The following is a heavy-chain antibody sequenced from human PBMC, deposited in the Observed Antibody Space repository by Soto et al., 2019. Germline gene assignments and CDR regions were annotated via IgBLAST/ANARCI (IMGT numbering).Heavy chain of an antibody. D-gene: IGHD6-19*01. CDR1: GYTFTSYD. J-gene: IGHJ3*02. CDR2: MNPNIGNT. CDR3: ARGVVGSGWYRVRAFDI. Sequence: ASVKVSCKASGYTFTSYDINWVRQATGQGLEWIGWMNPNIGNTGYAQKFQGRVTMTRNTSISTAYMDLSSLRSEDTAVYYCARGVVGSGWYRVRAFDIWGQGTMVTVSS. V-gene: IGHV1-8*01.